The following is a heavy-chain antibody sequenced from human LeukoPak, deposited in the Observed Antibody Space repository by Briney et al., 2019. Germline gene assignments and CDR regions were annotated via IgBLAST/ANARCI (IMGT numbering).Heavy chain of an antibody. Sequence: GGSLRLSCAASGFTFSSYGMHWVRQAPGKGLEWVADMKYDGSEKYYVDSVKGRFTISRDNAKNSLYLQMNSLRAEDTAVYYCARDIEAAGLFLDYWGQGTLVTVSS. D-gene: IGHD6-13*01. CDR3: ARDIEAAGLFLDY. CDR1: GFTFSSYG. CDR2: MKYDGSEK. J-gene: IGHJ4*02. V-gene: IGHV3-7*01.